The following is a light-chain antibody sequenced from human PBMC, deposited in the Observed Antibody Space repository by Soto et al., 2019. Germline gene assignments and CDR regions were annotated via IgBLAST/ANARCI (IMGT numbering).Light chain of an antibody. Sequence: DTVMTQSPATLSVSPGETATLSCRASESVGSHLAWYQQKAGQAPRLLIYGVSTRATGIPARFRGSGSETDFTLTISSLQSEDSATYYCQQYDNWPPWTFGQGTKVEI. CDR3: QQYDNWPPWT. V-gene: IGKV3-15*01. CDR2: GVS. CDR1: ESVGSH. J-gene: IGKJ1*01.